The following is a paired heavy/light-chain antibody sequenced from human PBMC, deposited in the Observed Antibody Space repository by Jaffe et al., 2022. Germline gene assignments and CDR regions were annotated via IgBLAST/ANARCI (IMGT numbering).Heavy chain of an antibody. CDR3: VVEGDLDASGRQSKESDAFDI. CDR2: LNPEDGTT. CDR1: GYIFTDYY. J-gene: IGHJ3*02. Sequence: EVHLVQSGAEVRKPGTAVKISCKVSGYIFTDYYIHWVRQAPGKGLEWMGVLNPEDGTTVYAEKLQDRVTFIADTSRDTACMELRGLKSNDTATYYCVVEGDLDASGRQSKESDAFDIWGQGTLVIVSS. V-gene: IGHV1-69-2*01. D-gene: IGHD3-10*01.
Light chain of an antibody. Sequence: DIVMTQSPLSLPVTPGEPASISCRSSQSLLHSNGYNYLDWYLQKPGQSPRLLIYRGSNRASGVPDRFSGSGSGTDFTLKISRVEAEDVGVYYCMQALQTPYTFGQGTKLEIK. J-gene: IGKJ2*01. CDR1: QSLLHSNGYNY. CDR2: RGS. CDR3: MQALQTPYT. V-gene: IGKV2-28*01.